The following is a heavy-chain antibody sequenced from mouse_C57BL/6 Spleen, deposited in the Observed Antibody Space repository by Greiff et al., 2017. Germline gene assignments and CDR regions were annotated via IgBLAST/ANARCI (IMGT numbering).Heavy chain of an antibody. CDR1: GFSLTSYG. CDR3: AGWGRGYGTSFAY. V-gene: IGHV2-2*01. D-gene: IGHD2-10*02. Sequence: VKLMESGPGLVQPSQSLSITCTVSGFSLTSYGVHWVRQSPGKGLEWLGVIWSGGSTDYNAAFISRLSISKDNSKNQVFFRMSSLQADDTAIYYCAGWGRGYGTSFAYWGQGTLVTVSA. J-gene: IGHJ3*01. CDR2: IWSGGST.